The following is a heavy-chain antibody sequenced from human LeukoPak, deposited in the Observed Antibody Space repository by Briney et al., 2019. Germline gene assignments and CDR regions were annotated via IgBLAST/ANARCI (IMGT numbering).Heavy chain of an antibody. J-gene: IGHJ6*02. CDR3: SKGIYVRSIYGMDV. CDR1: GFTFSSYA. CDR2: ISGSGNTT. D-gene: IGHD5/OR15-5a*01. Sequence: GGSLRLSCAPSGFTFSSYAMSWVRQAPGKGLEWVSVISGSGNTTYYEDSVKGRFTISTENTNKTMYLQMISLRAEETAVYYCSKGIYVRSIYGMDVWGQGTTVTVSS. V-gene: IGHV3-23*01.